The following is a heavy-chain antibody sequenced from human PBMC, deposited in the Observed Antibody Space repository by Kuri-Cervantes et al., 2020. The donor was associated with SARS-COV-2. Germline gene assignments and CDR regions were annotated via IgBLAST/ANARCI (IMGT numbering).Heavy chain of an antibody. V-gene: IGHV1-2*02. J-gene: IGHJ4*02. D-gene: IGHD3-10*01. CDR2: INPNSGGT. CDR1: GYTFSDHY. Sequence: ASVKVSCKASGYTFSDHYMYWVRQAPGQGLEWMGWINPNSGGTNYAQKFQGRVTMTRDTSISTAYMELSRLRSDDTAVYYCAREWITMVRGPFDYWGQGTLVTVSS. CDR3: AREWITMVRGPFDY.